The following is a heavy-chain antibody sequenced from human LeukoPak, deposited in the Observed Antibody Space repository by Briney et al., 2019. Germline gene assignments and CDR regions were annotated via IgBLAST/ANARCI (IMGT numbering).Heavy chain of an antibody. J-gene: IGHJ4*02. CDR3: AKDAGRGLVVVAATRLDY. D-gene: IGHD2-15*01. V-gene: IGHV3-23*01. CDR2: ISGSGGST. Sequence: GGSLRLSCAASGFTFSSYAMSWVRQAPGKGLEWVSAISGSGGSTYYADTVKGRFTISRDNSKNTLYLQMNSLRAEDTAVYYCAKDAGRGLVVVAATRLDYWGQGTLVTVSS. CDR1: GFTFSSYA.